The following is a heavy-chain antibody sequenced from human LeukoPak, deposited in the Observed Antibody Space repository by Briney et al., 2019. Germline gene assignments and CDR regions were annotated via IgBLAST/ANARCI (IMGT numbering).Heavy chain of an antibody. V-gene: IGHV3-23*01. CDR3: AKDQLDGAEQWLVGSDY. CDR2: ISGSGGST. D-gene: IGHD6-19*01. CDR1: GFTFSSYA. J-gene: IGHJ4*02. Sequence: GGSLRLSCAASGFTFSSYAMSWVRQAPGKGLEWVSAISGSGGSTYYADSVKGRFTISRDNSKNTLYLQMNSLRAEDTAVYYCAKDQLDGAEQWLVGSDYWGQGTLVTASS.